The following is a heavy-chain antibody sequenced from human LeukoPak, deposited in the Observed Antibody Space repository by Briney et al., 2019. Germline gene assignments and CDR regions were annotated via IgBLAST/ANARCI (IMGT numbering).Heavy chain of an antibody. J-gene: IGHJ4*02. D-gene: IGHD6-19*01. CDR3: ARREAVAGTGPVDY. CDR1: GGSISSYY. CDR2: IYYSGST. Sequence: SETLSLTCTVSGGSISSYYWSWIRQPPGKGLEWIGSIYYSGSTYYNPSLKSRVTISVDTSKNQFSLKLSSVTAADTAVYYCARREAVAGTGPVDYWGQGTLVTVSS. V-gene: IGHV4-59*05.